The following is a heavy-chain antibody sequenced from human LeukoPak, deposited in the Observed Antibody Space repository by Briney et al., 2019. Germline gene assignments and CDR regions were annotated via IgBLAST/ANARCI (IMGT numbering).Heavy chain of an antibody. V-gene: IGHV1-18*04. D-gene: IGHD4-11*01. J-gene: IGHJ3*02. Sequence: ASVKVSCKASGYIFTDYYIHWVRQAPGQGLEWMGWISGYNGNTNYAQKLQGRVTVTTDTSTSTANMELRSLRSDDTAVYYCARTTHRAGDAFDIWGQGTMVTVSS. CDR2: ISGYNGNT. CDR1: GYIFTDYY. CDR3: ARTTHRAGDAFDI.